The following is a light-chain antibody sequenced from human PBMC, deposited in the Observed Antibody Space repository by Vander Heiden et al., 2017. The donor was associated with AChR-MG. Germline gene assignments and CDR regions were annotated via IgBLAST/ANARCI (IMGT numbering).Light chain of an antibody. V-gene: IGLV1-40*01. CDR3: QSYDNSLSAWV. Sequence: QSVLTPPPSVSGAPGQRVTISGTGSSSNIGEGYDVHWYQQVPGTAPRLLISGNSNRPSGVPERFSGSKSGTSASLAITGLQAEDEADYYCQSYDNSLSAWVFGGGTKLTVL. J-gene: IGLJ3*02. CDR1: SSNIGEGYD. CDR2: GNS.